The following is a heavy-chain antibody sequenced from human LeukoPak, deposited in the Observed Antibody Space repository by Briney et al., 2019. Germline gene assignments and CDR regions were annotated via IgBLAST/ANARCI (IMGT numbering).Heavy chain of an antibody. CDR1: GVSISSSNSY. V-gene: IGHV4-39*07. CDR2: IYYSGST. Sequence: SETLSLTCTVSGVSISSSNSYWGWIRQPPGKGLEWIGSIYYSGSTYYNPSLKSRVTISVDTSKNQFSLKLSSVTAADAAVYYCARGGIVATIDYWGQGTLVTVSS. CDR3: ARGGIVATIDY. D-gene: IGHD5-12*01. J-gene: IGHJ4*02.